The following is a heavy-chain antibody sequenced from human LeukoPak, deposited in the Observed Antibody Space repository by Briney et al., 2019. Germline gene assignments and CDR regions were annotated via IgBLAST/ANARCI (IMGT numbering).Heavy chain of an antibody. CDR3: ARVQQLTGEN. Sequence: KTSETLCLTCTVSGGSISSSSYYWGWIRQPPGKGLEWIGSIYYSGSTYYNPSLKSRVTISVDTSKNQFSLKLSSVTAADTAVYYCARVQQLTGENWGQGTLVTVSS. CDR2: IYYSGST. CDR1: GGSISSSSYY. J-gene: IGHJ4*02. D-gene: IGHD6-13*01. V-gene: IGHV4-39*07.